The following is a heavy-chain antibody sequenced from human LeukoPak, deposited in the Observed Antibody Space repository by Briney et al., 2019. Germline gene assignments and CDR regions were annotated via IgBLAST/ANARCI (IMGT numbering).Heavy chain of an antibody. J-gene: IGHJ4*02. D-gene: IGHD3-3*01. CDR3: ARTYYDFWSGQLYYFDY. CDR1: GYTFTGYY. Sequence: EASVKVSCKASGYTFTGYYMHWVRQAPGQGLEWMGRINPNSGGTNYAQKFQGRVTMTRDTSISTAYMELSRLRSDDTAVYYCARTYYDFWSGQLYYFDYWGLGTLVTVSS. CDR2: INPNSGGT. V-gene: IGHV1-2*06.